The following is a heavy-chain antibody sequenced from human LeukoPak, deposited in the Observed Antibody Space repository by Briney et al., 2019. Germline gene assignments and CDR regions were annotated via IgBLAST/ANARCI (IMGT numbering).Heavy chain of an antibody. CDR1: EFTFNNYA. J-gene: IGHJ6*03. CDR3: AKALRETHRPVYSYYYMDV. V-gene: IGHV3-23*01. Sequence: PGGSLRLSCAASEFTFNNYAVSWVRQAPGQGLEWVSTIRGRGGITYYADSVKGRFTISRDNSKNTVFLQMNSLRVDDTAVYYCAKALRETHRPVYSYYYMDVWGKGTTVTVSS. CDR2: IRGRGGIT.